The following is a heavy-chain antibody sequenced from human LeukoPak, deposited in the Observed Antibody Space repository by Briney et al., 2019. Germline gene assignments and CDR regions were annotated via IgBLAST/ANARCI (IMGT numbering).Heavy chain of an antibody. V-gene: IGHV4-4*07. Sequence: SETLSLTCTVSGGSFTIYYWSWIRQPAGKGLEWIGRIYTSGSTNYNPSLKSRVTMSVDTSKNQFSLKLSSVTAADKAVYYCARVRDYYYYYMDVWGKGTTVTISS. CDR3: ARVRDYYYYYMDV. CDR1: GGSFTIYY. D-gene: IGHD3-10*01. CDR2: IYTSGST. J-gene: IGHJ6*03.